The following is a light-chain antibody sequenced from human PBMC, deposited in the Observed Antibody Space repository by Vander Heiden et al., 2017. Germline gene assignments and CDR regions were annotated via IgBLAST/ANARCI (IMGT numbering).Light chain of an antibody. J-gene: IGKJ2*01. V-gene: IGKV3-15*01. CDR3: QQYNNWPPRSYT. CDR2: GAS. CDR1: QSVSSH. Sequence: EIVMTQSPDTLYVSPGERANLSCRARQSVSSHLAWYQQKPGQAPRLLLYGASTRATGIPARFSGSVSGTEFTLPSSSLQSEAFAVYYCQQYNNWPPRSYTFGQGTKLEIK.